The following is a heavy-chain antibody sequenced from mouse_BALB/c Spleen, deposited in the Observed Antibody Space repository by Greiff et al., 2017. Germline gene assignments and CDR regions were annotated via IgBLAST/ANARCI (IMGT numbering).Heavy chain of an antibody. CDR2: ILPGSGST. Sequence: VQLQQSGPELVKPGASMKISCKATGYTFSSYWIEWVKQRPGHGLEWIGEILPGSGSTNYNEKFKGKATFTADTSSNTAYMQLSSLTSEDSAVYYCAIYYGNPYAMDYWGQGTSVTVSS. J-gene: IGHJ4*01. D-gene: IGHD2-1*01. CDR1: GYTFSSYW. V-gene: IGHV1-9*01. CDR3: AIYYGNPYAMDY.